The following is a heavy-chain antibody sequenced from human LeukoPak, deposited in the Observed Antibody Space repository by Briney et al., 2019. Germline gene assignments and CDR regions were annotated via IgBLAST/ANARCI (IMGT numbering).Heavy chain of an antibody. CDR1: GFTFSDYY. V-gene: IGHV3-11*04. D-gene: IGHD3-10*01. CDR2: ISSSGSTI. CDR3: ARGNWFGELLFDY. J-gene: IGHJ4*02. Sequence: GGSLRLSCAASGFTFSDYYMSWIHQAPGKGLEWVSYISSSGSTIYYADSVKGRFTISRDNAKNSLYLQMNSLRAEDTAVYYCARGNWFGELLFDYWGQGTLVTVSS.